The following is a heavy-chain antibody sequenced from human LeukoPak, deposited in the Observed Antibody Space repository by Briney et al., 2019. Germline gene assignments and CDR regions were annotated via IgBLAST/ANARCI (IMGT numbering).Heavy chain of an antibody. Sequence: ASVKVSCKASGYTFTGYYMHWVRQAPGQGLEWMGWIRPNSDGIRYAQKFQGRVTMTRDTSISTAYMELTSLTSDDTAIYYCARDPVDGYSHYDFWGQGTPVTVSS. CDR3: ARDPVDGYSHYDF. J-gene: IGHJ4*02. V-gene: IGHV1-2*02. D-gene: IGHD5-24*01. CDR2: IRPNSDGI. CDR1: GYTFTGYY.